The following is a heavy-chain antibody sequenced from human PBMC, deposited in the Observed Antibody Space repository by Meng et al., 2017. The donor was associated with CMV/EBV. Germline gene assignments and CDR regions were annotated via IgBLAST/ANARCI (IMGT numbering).Heavy chain of an antibody. CDR1: GFTFSSYS. CDR2: ISSSSSYI. J-gene: IGHJ4*02. CDR3: ARDLRLAREGGLASYYYDSSGYLAY. Sequence: GESLKISCAASGFTFSSYSMNWVRQAPGKGLEWVSSISSSSSYIYYADSVKGRFTISRDNAKNSLYLQMNSLRAEDTAVYYCARDLRLAREGGLASYYYDSSGYLAYWGQGTLVTVSS. D-gene: IGHD3-22*01. V-gene: IGHV3-21*01.